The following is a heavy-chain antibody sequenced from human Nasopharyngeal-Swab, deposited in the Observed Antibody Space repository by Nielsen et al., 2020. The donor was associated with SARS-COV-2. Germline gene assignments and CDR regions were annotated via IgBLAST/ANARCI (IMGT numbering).Heavy chain of an antibody. CDR2: ISSSSRYI. D-gene: IGHD3-10*01. CDR3: ARSLGAEVLAVEHY. CDR1: GFIFSDYT. Sequence: GGSLRLSCAASGFIFSDYTINWVRQAPGKGLEWASSISSSSRYIFYADSVRGRFTNSRDNAKKSVFLQMDRLRVGDTAVYYCARSLGAEVLAVEHYWGQGTPVTVSS. J-gene: IGHJ4*02. V-gene: IGHV3-21*04.